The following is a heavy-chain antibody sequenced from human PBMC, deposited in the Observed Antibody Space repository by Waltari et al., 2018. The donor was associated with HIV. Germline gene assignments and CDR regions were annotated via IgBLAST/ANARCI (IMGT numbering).Heavy chain of an antibody. V-gene: IGHV4-34*01. Sequence: QVQLRQWGAGLLKPSETLSLTCAVYGGSFSGSYWSWIRQPPGKGLEWIGEIKHSGSTNDSPSLKSRVTISVDTSKNQFSLKLTSVTAADTAVFYCARARLVSRGQYCSTTSCLPHYYYYYGMDVWGQGTTVTVSS. CDR3: ARARLVSRGQYCSTTSCLPHYYYYYGMDV. J-gene: IGHJ6*02. CDR1: GGSFSGSY. D-gene: IGHD2-2*01. CDR2: IKHSGST.